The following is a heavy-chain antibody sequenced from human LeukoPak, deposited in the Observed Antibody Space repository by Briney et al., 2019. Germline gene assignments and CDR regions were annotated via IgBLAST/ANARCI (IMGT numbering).Heavy chain of an antibody. V-gene: IGHV3-23*01. CDR1: GFTFSSYA. CDR3: AKDFDSGNGGDAFDI. CDR2: ISGSGGST. Sequence: GGSLRLSCAASGFTFSSYAMSWVRQAPGKGLGWVSAISGSGGSTYYADSVKGRFTISRDNSKNTLYLQMNSLRAEDTAVYYCAKDFDSGNGGDAFDIWGQGTMVTVSS. J-gene: IGHJ3*02. D-gene: IGHD5-12*01.